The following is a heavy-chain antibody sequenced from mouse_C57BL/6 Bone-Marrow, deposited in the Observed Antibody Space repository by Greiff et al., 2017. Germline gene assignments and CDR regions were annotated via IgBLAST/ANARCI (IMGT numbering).Heavy chain of an antibody. CDR2: IDPSDSYT. CDR1: GYTFTSYW. CDR3: ARTGGLQLDFDY. Sequence: QVQLQQPGAELVKPGASVKLSCKASGYTFTSYWMQWVKQRPGQGLEWIGEIDPSDSYTNYNQKFKGKATLTVDTSPSTAYMQLSSLTSEDSAVYYCARTGGLQLDFDYWGQGTTLTVSS. V-gene: IGHV1-50*01. D-gene: IGHD2-4*01. J-gene: IGHJ2*01.